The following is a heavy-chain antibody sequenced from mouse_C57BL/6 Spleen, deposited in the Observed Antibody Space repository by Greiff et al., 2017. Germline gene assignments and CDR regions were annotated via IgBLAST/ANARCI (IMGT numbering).Heavy chain of an antibody. CDR3: ARSGLRSWFAY. J-gene: IGHJ3*01. CDR2: IRNKANGYTT. V-gene: IGHV7-3*01. CDR1: GFTFTDYY. Sequence: EVQLQESGGGLVQPGGSLSLSCAASGFTFTDYYMSWVRQPPGKALEWLGFIRNKANGYTTEYSASVKGRFTISRDNSQSILYLQMNALRAEDSATYYCARSGLRSWFAYWGQGTLVTVSA. D-gene: IGHD3-1*01.